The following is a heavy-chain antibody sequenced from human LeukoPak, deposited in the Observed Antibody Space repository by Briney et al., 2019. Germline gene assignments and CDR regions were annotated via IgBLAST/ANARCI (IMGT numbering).Heavy chain of an antibody. CDR3: ARGRVSSSTWYSTYYYFFYMDF. D-gene: IGHD4-11*01. Sequence: SETLSLTCTVSDDSITTYYWTWIRQPPGKGLERIGYVDHTGSTKFNPSLNGRVSISRDTSNNFFSLRLRSVTAADTAVYFCARGRVSSSTWYSTYYYFFYMDFWGKGTTVTVSS. CDR1: DDSITTYY. J-gene: IGHJ6*03. V-gene: IGHV4-59*01. CDR2: VDHTGST.